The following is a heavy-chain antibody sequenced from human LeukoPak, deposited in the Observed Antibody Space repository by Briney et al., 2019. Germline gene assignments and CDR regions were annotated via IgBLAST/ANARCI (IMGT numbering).Heavy chain of an antibody. CDR3: AKHGLPLVVISAPLDY. V-gene: IGHV3-23*01. Sequence: PGGSLRLSCAASGFSFSNYAMSWVRQAPGKGLDWVSVISGNGRSTYYADSVKGRFTISRDNSKNTVYLQMNSLRAEDTAVYYCAKHGLPLVVISAPLDYWGQGTLVTVAS. CDR1: GFSFSNYA. CDR2: ISGNGRST. D-gene: IGHD2-15*01. J-gene: IGHJ4*02.